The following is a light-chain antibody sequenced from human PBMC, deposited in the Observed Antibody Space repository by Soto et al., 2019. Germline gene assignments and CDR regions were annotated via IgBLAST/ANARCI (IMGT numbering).Light chain of an antibody. CDR3: LQVYSFPRT. J-gene: IGKJ1*01. CDR2: SAS. V-gene: IGKV1-12*01. Sequence: IQMTQSPSSPSASIGDRVTITCRASQGIGVRLAWFQQKPGKAPQYLIQSASTLASGVPSRFSGSGSGTDFILTINTLQPEDVATYYCLQVYSFPRTFGQGTKVDI. CDR1: QGIGVR.